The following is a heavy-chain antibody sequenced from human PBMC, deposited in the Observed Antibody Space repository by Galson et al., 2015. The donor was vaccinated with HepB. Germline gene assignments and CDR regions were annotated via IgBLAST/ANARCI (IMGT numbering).Heavy chain of an antibody. Sequence: SLRLSCAVSGFSFRSYTMHWVRQAPGKGLEWMSSSSYNGNTQNYVDSVKGRFTTSRDNSKTTLYLQMNGLRPEDTAVFYRAREDRNAYDFLDYWGQGTLVSVSP. CDR2: SSYNGNTQ. J-gene: IGHJ4*02. V-gene: IGHV3-30*04. CDR3: AREDRNAYDFLDY. CDR1: GFSFRSYT. D-gene: IGHD2-15*01.